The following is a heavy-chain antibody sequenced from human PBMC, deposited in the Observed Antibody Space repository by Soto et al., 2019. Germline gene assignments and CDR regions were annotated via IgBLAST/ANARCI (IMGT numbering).Heavy chain of an antibody. Sequence: GGSLRLSCAASGFTFSSYAMHWVRQAPGKGLEWVAVISYDGSNKYYADSVKGRFTISRDNSKNTLYLQMNSLRAEDTAVYYCARVSVGGRFSPNYYYYGMDVWGQGTTVTVSS. D-gene: IGHD1-26*01. J-gene: IGHJ6*02. CDR3: ARVSVGGRFSPNYYYYGMDV. CDR2: ISYDGSNK. V-gene: IGHV3-30-3*01. CDR1: GFTFSSYA.